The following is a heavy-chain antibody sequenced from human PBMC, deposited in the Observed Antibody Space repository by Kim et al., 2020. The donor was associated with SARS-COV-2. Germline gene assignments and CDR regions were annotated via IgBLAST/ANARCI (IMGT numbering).Heavy chain of an antibody. V-gene: IGHV4-30-2*05. CDR3: ARGPPIGGGDCYSH. J-gene: IGHJ4*02. D-gene: IGHD2-21*02. Sequence: NPSRSSRVTISVDTSKNQFSLKLSSVTAADTAVYYCARGPPIGGGDCYSHWGQGTLVTVSS.